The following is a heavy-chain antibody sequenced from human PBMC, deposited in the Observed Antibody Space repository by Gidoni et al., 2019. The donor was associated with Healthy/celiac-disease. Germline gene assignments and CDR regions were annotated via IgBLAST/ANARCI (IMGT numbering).Heavy chain of an antibody. Sequence: EVQLVESGGGLVQPGGSLRLSCAPSGFTFRSYWMHWVRQAPGKGLVWVSRINSDGSSTSYADSVKGRFTISRDNAKNTLYLQMNSLRAEDTAVYYCAREGPRSGSYDNWLDYWGQGTLVTVSS. V-gene: IGHV3-74*01. CDR3: AREGPRSGSYDNWLDY. CDR1: GFTFRSYW. D-gene: IGHD3-10*01. J-gene: IGHJ4*02. CDR2: INSDGSST.